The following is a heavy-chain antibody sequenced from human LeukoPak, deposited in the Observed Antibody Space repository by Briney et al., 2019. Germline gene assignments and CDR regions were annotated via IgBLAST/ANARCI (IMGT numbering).Heavy chain of an antibody. Sequence: SETLSLTCTVSGGSISSYYWSWIRQPPGKGLEWVWYISYSGSTNYNPSLKSRVTMSLDTSRNQFSLKLSSVTAADTAVYSCARVDYGSGSRYYYYFYMDVWGKGTTVTVPS. CDR3: ARVDYGSGSRYYYYFYMDV. J-gene: IGHJ6*03. V-gene: IGHV4-59*01. D-gene: IGHD3-10*01. CDR2: ISYSGST. CDR1: GGSISSYY.